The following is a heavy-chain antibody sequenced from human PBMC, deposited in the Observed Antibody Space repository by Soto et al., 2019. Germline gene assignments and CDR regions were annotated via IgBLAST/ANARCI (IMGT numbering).Heavy chain of an antibody. CDR2: IYYSGST. CDR1: GGSISSYY. CDR3: ARNGYYDFWRGYYHPNWFDP. V-gene: IGHV4-59*01. J-gene: IGHJ5*02. Sequence: QVQLQESGPGLVKPSETLSLTCTVSGGSISSYYWSWIRQPPGKGLEWIGYIYYSGSTNYNPSLKRRGTPSVDTSKNQSSLKLSSVTAADTAVYYCARNGYYDFWRGYYHPNWFDPWGQGTLVTVSS. D-gene: IGHD3-3*01.